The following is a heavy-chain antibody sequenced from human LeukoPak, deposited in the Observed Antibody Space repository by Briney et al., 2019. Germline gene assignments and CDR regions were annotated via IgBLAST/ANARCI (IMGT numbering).Heavy chain of an antibody. CDR3: AKGQAGNAFDI. V-gene: IGHV3-48*01. Sequence: PGGSLRLSCAASGFTFSSYSMNWVRQAPGKGLEWVSYISSSSSTIYYADSVKGRFTISRDNSKNTLYLQMNSLRAEDTAVYYCAKGQAGNAFDIWGQGTMVTVSS. D-gene: IGHD1-1*01. CDR1: GFTFSSYS. J-gene: IGHJ3*02. CDR2: ISSSSSTI.